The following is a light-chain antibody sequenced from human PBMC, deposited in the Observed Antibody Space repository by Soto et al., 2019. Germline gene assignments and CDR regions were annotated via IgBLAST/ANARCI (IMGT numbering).Light chain of an antibody. CDR1: SSNIGAGYD. CDR2: ANR. V-gene: IGLV1-40*01. J-gene: IGLJ1*01. Sequence: QSALTQPPSVSGAPGQRITISCTGNSSNIGAGYDVHWYQQLPGTAPKVLIYANRNRPAGVPDRFSASKSGTSGSLAITGLQAEDEADYYCQSYDSSLSGYVFGSGTKLTVL. CDR3: QSYDSSLSGYV.